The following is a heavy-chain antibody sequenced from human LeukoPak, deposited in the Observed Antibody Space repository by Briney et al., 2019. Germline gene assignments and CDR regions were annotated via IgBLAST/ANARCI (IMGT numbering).Heavy chain of an antibody. CDR1: GGTFSSYA. J-gene: IGHJ4*02. V-gene: IGHV1-69*06. CDR2: IIPIFGTA. Sequence: SVKVSCKASGGTFSSYAISWVRQAPGQGLEWMGGIIPIFGTANYAQKFQGRVTITADKSTSTAYMELSSLRSEDTAVCYCARHYDYVWGGIDYWGQGTLVTVSS. D-gene: IGHD3-16*01. CDR3: ARHYDYVWGGIDY.